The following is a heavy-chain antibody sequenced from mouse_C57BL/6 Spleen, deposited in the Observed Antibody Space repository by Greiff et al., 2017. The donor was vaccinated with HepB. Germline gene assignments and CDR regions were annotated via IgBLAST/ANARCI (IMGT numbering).Heavy chain of an antibody. Sequence: EVKLVEPGGGLVKPGGSLKLSCAASGFTFSSYAMSWVRQTPEKRLEWVATISDGGSYTYYPDNVKGRFTISRDNAKNNLYLQMSHLKSEDTAMYYCARESYDYRFDYWGQGTTLTVSS. CDR1: GFTFSSYA. V-gene: IGHV5-4*01. CDR2: ISDGGSYT. J-gene: IGHJ2*01. CDR3: ARESYDYRFDY. D-gene: IGHD2-4*01.